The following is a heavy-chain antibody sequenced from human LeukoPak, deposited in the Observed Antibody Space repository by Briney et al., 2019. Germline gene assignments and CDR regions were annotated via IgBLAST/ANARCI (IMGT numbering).Heavy chain of an antibody. CDR3: ARKRGIAAGGIPKQSYNWFDP. Sequence: GASVKVSCKASGYTFTSYDTNWVRQATRQGLEWMGWMNPNSGNTGYAQKFQSRVTMTRNTSISTAYMELSSLRSEDTSVYYCARKRGIAAGGIPKQSYNWFDPWGQGTLVTVSS. CDR1: GYTFTSYD. CDR2: MNPNSGNT. J-gene: IGHJ5*02. V-gene: IGHV1-8*01. D-gene: IGHD6-13*01.